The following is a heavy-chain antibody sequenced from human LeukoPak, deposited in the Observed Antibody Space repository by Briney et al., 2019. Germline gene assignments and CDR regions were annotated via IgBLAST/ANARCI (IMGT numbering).Heavy chain of an antibody. CDR1: GVTYSNYW. CDR3: AKDIHYFQSDY. J-gene: IGHJ4*02. D-gene: IGHD3-10*01. Sequence: PGGSLRLSCAASGVTYSNYWMIWVRQAPGKGLEWVASIKQDGSEKQYVGSVRGRFTTSRDNAKNVLDLQMNSLTAEDTAVYYSAKDIHYFQSDYWGQGTLVTVSS. CDR2: IKQDGSEK. V-gene: IGHV3-7*01.